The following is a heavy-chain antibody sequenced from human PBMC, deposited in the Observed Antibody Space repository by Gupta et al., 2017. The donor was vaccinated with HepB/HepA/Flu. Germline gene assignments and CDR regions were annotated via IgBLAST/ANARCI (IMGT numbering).Heavy chain of an antibody. CDR1: GFTVSSDG. V-gene: IGHV3-30*18. Sequence: VESGGGVVQPGRSLRLSCAASGFTVSSDGMHWVRQPPGKGLEWVAVISYDGSNKYYADSVKGRFTISRDNSKNTLYLQMNSLRAEDTAVYYCAKEPYWSGGSCYTGFDYWGQGTLVIVSS. CDR3: AKEPYWSGGSCYTGFDY. CDR2: ISYDGSNK. D-gene: IGHD2-15*01. J-gene: IGHJ4*02.